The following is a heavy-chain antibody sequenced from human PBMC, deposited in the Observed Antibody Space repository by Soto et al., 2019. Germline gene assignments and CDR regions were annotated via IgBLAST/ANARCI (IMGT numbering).Heavy chain of an antibody. CDR3: AKDYWNTRYFDN. CDR2: VSDNGGIT. V-gene: IGHV3-23*01. D-gene: IGHD1-1*01. Sequence: EVQLLESGGGSVQPGGSLRLSCAASGFTFSNYGMSWVRQAPGKGLEWVSAVSDNGGITRYADSVKGRFTISRANSQNTLYLQILSLRADDPAIYYCAKDYWNTRYFDNWGQGTLVTVSS. J-gene: IGHJ4*02. CDR1: GFTFSNYG.